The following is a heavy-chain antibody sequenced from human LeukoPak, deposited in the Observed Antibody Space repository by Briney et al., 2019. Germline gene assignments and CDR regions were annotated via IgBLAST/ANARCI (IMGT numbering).Heavy chain of an antibody. CDR3: VRASMRMTTAGLVDY. CDR2: ISSSSSYT. CDR1: GFTFSDYY. Sequence: PGGSLRLSCAASGFTFSDYYMSWLRQAPGKGLEWVSYISSSSSYTNNADSVKGRFTISRDNAKNSLYLQMNSLRAEDTAVYYCVRASMRMTTAGLVDYWGQGTLVTVSS. J-gene: IGHJ4*02. V-gene: IGHV3-11*05. D-gene: IGHD6-19*01.